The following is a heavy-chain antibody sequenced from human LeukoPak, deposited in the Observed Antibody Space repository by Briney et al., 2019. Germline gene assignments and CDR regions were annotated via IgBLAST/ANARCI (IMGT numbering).Heavy chain of an antibody. V-gene: IGHV3-7*03. D-gene: IGHD1-26*01. J-gene: IGHJ4*02. CDR1: GFTFSIYW. CDR2: IKQDGSEK. Sequence: PGGSLRLSCAASGFTFSIYWMSWVRQAPGKGLEWVANIKQDGSEKYYVDSVKGRFTISRDNSNNTFYLQMNSLRAEDTAVYYCARGGPYHQTVGGALDYWGQGAPVTVSS. CDR3: ARGGPYHQTVGGALDY.